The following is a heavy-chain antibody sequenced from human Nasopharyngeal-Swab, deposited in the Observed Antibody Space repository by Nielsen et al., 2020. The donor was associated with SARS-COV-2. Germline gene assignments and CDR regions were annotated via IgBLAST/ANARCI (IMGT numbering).Heavy chain of an antibody. Sequence: GGSLRLSCAASGFTFGHYAVIWVRQAPGKGLEWVSSMTVGAGGTSYADSVKGRFTISVDSSKNILYLQMSSLRAEDTAIYYCAKRLYGDLWGRGTLVTVSS. J-gene: IGHJ2*01. CDR1: GFTFGHYA. CDR2: MTVGAGGT. CDR3: AKRLYGDL. D-gene: IGHD2-8*01. V-gene: IGHV3-23*01.